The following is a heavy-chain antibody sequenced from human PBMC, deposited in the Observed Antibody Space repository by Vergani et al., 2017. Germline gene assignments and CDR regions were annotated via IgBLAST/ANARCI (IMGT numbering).Heavy chain of an antibody. V-gene: IGHV1-8*03. CDR2: MNPNSGNT. J-gene: IGHJ4*02. D-gene: IGHD3-10*01. CDR1: GYTFTSYD. CDR3: ARGADYYGSGSYRPGFDY. Sequence: QVQLVQSGAEVKKPGASVKVSCKASGYTFTSYDINWVRQATGQGLEWMGWMNPNSGNTGYAQKFQGRVTITRNTSISTAYMELSSPRSEDTAVYYCARGADYYGSGSYRPGFDYWGQGTLVTVSS.